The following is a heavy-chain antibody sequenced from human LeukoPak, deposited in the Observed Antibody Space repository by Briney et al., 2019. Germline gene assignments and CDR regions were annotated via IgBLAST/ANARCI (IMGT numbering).Heavy chain of an antibody. J-gene: IGHJ4*02. CDR3: ARGLNVGGSGWKIDY. CDR2: INPNTGGT. CDR1: VYTYTGYH. Sequence: ASVKVSRKASVYTYTGYHVHWVRQAPGQGLEWMGWINPNTGGTNYAQKFQGRVTMTRDTSISTAYMELSRLRSDDTAVYYCARGLNVGGSGWKIDYWGQGTLVTVSS. D-gene: IGHD6-19*01. V-gene: IGHV1-2*02.